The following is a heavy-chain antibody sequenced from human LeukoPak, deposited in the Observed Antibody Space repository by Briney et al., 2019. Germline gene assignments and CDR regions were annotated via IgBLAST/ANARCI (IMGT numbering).Heavy chain of an antibody. J-gene: IGHJ4*02. CDR2: ISYSGST. D-gene: IGHD3-22*01. CDR1: GGSISSYY. CDR3: ARERTSGYSYYFDY. Sequence: SETLSLTCTVAGGSISSYYWGWIRQPPGKGLEWIGYISYSGSTNYDPSLKSRVTISVDTSKNQFSLKLSSVTAADTAVYYCARERTSGYSYYFDYWGQGTLVTVPS. V-gene: IGHV4-59*01.